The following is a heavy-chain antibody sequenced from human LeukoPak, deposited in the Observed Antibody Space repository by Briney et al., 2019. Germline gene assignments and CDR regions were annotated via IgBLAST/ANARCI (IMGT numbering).Heavy chain of an antibody. Sequence: GWSLRLSRAACGFTLSSYAMHWVRQAPGKGREMVAVISYDGSNKYYADSVKGRFTISRDNSKNTLYLQMNSLRAEDTAVYYCAREDAPYCSSTSCYYYYGMDVWGKGTTVTVSS. CDR3: AREDAPYCSSTSCYYYYGMDV. V-gene: IGHV3-30*04. J-gene: IGHJ6*04. CDR1: GFTLSSYA. CDR2: ISYDGSNK. D-gene: IGHD2-2*01.